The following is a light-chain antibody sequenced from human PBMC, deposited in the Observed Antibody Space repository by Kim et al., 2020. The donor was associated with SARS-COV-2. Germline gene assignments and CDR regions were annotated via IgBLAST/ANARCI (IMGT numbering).Light chain of an antibody. J-gene: IGLJ2*01. CDR1: KLGDNY. CDR3: QAWDSSHVV. CDR2: QDT. Sequence: VSPGQTASITCSGDKLGDNYVCWYQQKPGQSPVLVIYQDTKRPSGIPERFSGSYSGNTATLTISGTQAMDEADYYCQAWDSSHVVFGGGTKLTVL. V-gene: IGLV3-1*01.